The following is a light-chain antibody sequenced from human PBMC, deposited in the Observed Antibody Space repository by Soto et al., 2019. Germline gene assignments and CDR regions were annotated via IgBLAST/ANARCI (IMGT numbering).Light chain of an antibody. V-gene: IGKV3-20*01. J-gene: IGKJ5*01. CDR1: QSLSTNS. Sequence: EIVLTQSPGTLSLSPGERATLSCRASQSLSTNSLAWYQQKPGQTPRLLIYGVYSRATGTPDRFSGSGSGTDFTLTISRLEPEDSAVYYCQFYGSSLITFGQGTRLEIK. CDR2: GVY. CDR3: QFYGSSLIT.